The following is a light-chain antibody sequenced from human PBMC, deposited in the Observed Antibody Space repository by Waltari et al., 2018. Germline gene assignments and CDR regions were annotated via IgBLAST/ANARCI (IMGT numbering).Light chain of an antibody. V-gene: IGLV3-21*04. CDR2: LES. CDR3: QVCGTSCDHPV. CDR1: NIGTKS. J-gene: IGLJ3*02. Sequence: SYRLTQPPSVSVAPGKTARISCGGDNIGTKSVHWYQPRPGQAPVLVIYLESARPPGVSERFSGSNSGNTATLTIIRVEVGDEADYYCQVCGTSCDHPVFGGGTKLTVL.